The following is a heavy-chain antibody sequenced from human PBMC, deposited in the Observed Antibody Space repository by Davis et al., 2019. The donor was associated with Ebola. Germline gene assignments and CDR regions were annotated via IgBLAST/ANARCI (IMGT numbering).Heavy chain of an antibody. J-gene: IGHJ4*02. CDR2: IYYSGST. D-gene: IGHD4-23*01. Sequence: PSETLSLTCTVSGGSISSYYWSWIRQPPGKGLEWIGYIYYSGSTYYNPSLKSRVTISVDTSKNQFSLKLSSVTAADTAVYYCASGGGLASDWGQGTLVTVSS. CDR3: ASGGGLASD. V-gene: IGHV4-59*08. CDR1: GGSISSYY.